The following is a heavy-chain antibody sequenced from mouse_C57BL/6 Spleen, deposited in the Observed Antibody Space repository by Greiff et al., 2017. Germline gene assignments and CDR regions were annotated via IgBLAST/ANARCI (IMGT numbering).Heavy chain of an antibody. J-gene: IGHJ4*01. CDR2: INPNNGGT. D-gene: IGHD1-1*01. CDR3: ARGPTTVVSYEAMDY. CDR1: GYTFTDYY. Sequence: EVQLQQSGPELVKPGASVKISCKASGYTFTDYYMNWVKQSHGKSLEWIGDINPNNGGTSYNQKFKGKATLTVDISSSTAYMELRRQTAEDSAVYYCARGPTTVVSYEAMDYWGQGTSVTVSS. V-gene: IGHV1-26*01.